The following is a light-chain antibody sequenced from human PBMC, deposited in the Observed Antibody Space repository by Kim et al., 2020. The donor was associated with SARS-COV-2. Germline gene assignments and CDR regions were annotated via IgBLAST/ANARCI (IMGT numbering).Light chain of an antibody. V-gene: IGLV3-19*01. J-gene: IGLJ2*01. CDR1: SLRSYY. Sequence: ALDQTVRITCQGDSLRSYYGSWFQQKPGQAPVLVIYGKNNRPSGIPDRFSGSSSGNTASLTITGAQAEDEADYYCNSRDSSGNRVLFGGGTQLTVL. CDR3: NSRDSSGNRVL. CDR2: GKN.